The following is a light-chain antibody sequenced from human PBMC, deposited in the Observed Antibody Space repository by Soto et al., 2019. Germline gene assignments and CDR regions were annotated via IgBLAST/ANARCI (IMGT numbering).Light chain of an antibody. J-gene: IGLJ1*01. CDR1: SSDVGGYYY. V-gene: IGLV2-8*01. CDR2: EVS. CDR3: SSYAGTNTPYV. Sequence: QSVLTQPPSASGSPGQSVTISCTGTSSDVGGYYYVPWYQQHPGKAPKLMIYEVSKRPSGVPDRFSGSKSGNTASLTVSGLQAEDEADYYCSSYAGTNTPYVFGTGTKVTVL.